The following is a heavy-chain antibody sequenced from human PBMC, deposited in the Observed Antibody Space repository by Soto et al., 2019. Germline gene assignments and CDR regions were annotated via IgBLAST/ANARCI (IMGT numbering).Heavy chain of an antibody. CDR1: GGTFSSYA. D-gene: IGHD5-12*01. J-gene: IGHJ6*02. CDR3: ASGTSGYSGYDWAGYYYGMDV. Sequence: EQLVQSGAEVKKPGSSVKVSCKASGGTFSSYAISWVRQAPGQGLEWMGGIIPIFGTANYAQKFQGRVTITADESTSTAYMELSSLRSEDTAVYYCASGTSGYSGYDWAGYYYGMDVWGQGTTVTVSS. V-gene: IGHV1-69*01. CDR2: IIPIFGTA.